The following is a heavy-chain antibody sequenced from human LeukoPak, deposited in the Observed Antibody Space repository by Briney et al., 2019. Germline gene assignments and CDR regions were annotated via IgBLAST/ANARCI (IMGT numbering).Heavy chain of an antibody. D-gene: IGHD2-2*01. V-gene: IGHV3-30*04. J-gene: IGHJ6*02. CDR2: ISYDGSNK. CDR1: GFTFSSYA. CDR3: ARDIVVVPAAILSYHYYYYGMDV. Sequence: GGSLRLSCAASGFTFSSYAMHWVRQAPGKGLEWVAVISYDGSNKYYADSVKGRFTISRDNSKNTLYLQMNSLRAEDTAVYYCARDIVVVPAAILSYHYYYYGMDVWSQGTTVTVS.